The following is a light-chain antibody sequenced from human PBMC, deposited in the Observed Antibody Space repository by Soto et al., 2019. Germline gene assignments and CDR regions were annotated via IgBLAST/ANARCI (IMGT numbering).Light chain of an antibody. J-gene: IGLJ3*02. V-gene: IGLV2-8*01. Sequence: QSALTQPPSASGSPGQSVTISCTGTSSDVGSYNYVSWYQQHPGKAPKLMIYEVSKRPSGVPDRFSGSKSGNTASLTVSGLQAEDEADYYCSSYAGSNNLVFGGATKLTVL. CDR1: SSDVGSYNY. CDR3: SSYAGSNNLV. CDR2: EVS.